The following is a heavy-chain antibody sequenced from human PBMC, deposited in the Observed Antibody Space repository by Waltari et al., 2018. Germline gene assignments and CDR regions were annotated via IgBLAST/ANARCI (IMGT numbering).Heavy chain of an antibody. J-gene: IGHJ3*02. CDR1: GGSISSYY. CDR3: ASGLAADYDAFDI. V-gene: IGHV4-4*07. Sequence: QVQLQESGPGLVKPSETLSLTCTVSGGSISSYYWSWIRQPAGKGLEWIGRIYTSGSTNYSTSLKSRVTISVDKSKNQFSLKLSSVTAADTAVYYCASGLAADYDAFDIWGQGTMVTVSS. D-gene: IGHD6-13*01. CDR2: IYTSGST.